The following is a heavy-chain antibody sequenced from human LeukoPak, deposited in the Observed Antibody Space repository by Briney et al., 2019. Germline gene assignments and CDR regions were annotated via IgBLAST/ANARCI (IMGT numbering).Heavy chain of an antibody. J-gene: IGHJ4*02. CDR1: GGTFSSYA. D-gene: IGHD6-13*01. V-gene: IGHV1-69*04. CDR3: ARRGYSSSWLPFDY. CDR2: IIPILGIA. Sequence: ASVKVSCKASGGTFSSYAISWVRQAPGQGLEWMGRIIPILGIANYAQKFQGRVTITADKSTSTAYMELSSLRSEDTAVYYCARRGYSSSWLPFDYWGQGTLVTVSS.